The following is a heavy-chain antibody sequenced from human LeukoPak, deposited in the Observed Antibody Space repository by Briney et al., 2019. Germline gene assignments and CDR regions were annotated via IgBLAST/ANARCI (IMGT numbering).Heavy chain of an antibody. CDR2: ISWNSGSI. Sequence: GGSLRLSCAASGFTFSSYSMNWVRQAPGKGLEWVSGISWNSGSIGYADSVKGRFTISRDNAKNSLYLQMNSLRAEDTALYYCAKDIIGGYYDILTAFYGMDVWGQGTTVTVSS. CDR3: AKDIIGGYYDILTAFYGMDV. V-gene: IGHV3-9*01. D-gene: IGHD3-9*01. CDR1: GFTFSSYS. J-gene: IGHJ6*02.